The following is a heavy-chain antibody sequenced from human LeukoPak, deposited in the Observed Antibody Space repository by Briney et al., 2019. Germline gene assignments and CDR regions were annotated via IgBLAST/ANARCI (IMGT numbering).Heavy chain of an antibody. Sequence: PGGSLRLSCAASGFTFSSYAMSWVRQAPGKGLEWVSSISGSGGSTYYAESVKGRFTISRDNSKNTLYLQMNSLRAEDTAVYYCAKGNIVRMVYANFDYWGQGTLVTVSS. D-gene: IGHD2-8*01. CDR1: GFTFSSYA. CDR2: ISGSGGST. CDR3: AKGNIVRMVYANFDY. J-gene: IGHJ4*02. V-gene: IGHV3-23*01.